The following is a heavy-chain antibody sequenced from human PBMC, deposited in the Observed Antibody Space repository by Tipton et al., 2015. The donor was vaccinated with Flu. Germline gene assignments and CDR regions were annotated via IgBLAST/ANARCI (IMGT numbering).Heavy chain of an antibody. J-gene: IGHJ6*02. Sequence: LSLTCAASGFTFSSYGMHWVRQAPGKGLEWVAIISYDGNNKDYADSVKGRFTISRDNSKNTLYLQMNSLTTEDTAVYYCAKDSSGFHHYGMDVWGQGTTVTVSS. CDR3: AKDSSGFHHYGMDV. D-gene: IGHD3-22*01. CDR2: ISYDGNNK. CDR1: GFTFSSYG. V-gene: IGHV3-30*18.